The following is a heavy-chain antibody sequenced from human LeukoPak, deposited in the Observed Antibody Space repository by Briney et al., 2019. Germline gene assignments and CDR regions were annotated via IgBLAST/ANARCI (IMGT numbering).Heavy chain of an antibody. CDR3: ARPKTDLKGELSSPLDY. J-gene: IGHJ4*02. D-gene: IGHD3-16*02. V-gene: IGHV3-53*01. Sequence: GGSLRLSCAASGFTVSSNYMSWVRQAPGKGLEWVSVLYSGGSTNYADPVQGRFTISRDSSKNTLFLHMNSLRAEDTAVYYCARPKTDLKGELSSPLDYWGQGTLVTVSS. CDR2: LYSGGST. CDR1: GFTVSSNY.